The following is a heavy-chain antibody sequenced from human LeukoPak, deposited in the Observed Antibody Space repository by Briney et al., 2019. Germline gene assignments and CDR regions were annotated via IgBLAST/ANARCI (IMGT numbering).Heavy chain of an antibody. Sequence: SETLSLTCAVSGGSISSSNWWSWVRQPPGKGLEWIGEIYHSGSTNYNPSLKSRVTISVDKSKNQFSLKLSSVTAADTAVYYCTRSDFWSGYFDYWGQGALVTVSS. D-gene: IGHD3-3*01. CDR1: GGSISSSNW. CDR2: IYHSGST. CDR3: TRSDFWSGYFDY. V-gene: IGHV4-4*02. J-gene: IGHJ4*02.